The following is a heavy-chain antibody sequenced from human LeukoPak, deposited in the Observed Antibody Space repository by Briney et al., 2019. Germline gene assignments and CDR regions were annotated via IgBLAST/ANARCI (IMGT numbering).Heavy chain of an antibody. V-gene: IGHV1-2*02. J-gene: IGHJ4*02. Sequence: ASVKVSCKASGYTFTGYYMHWVRQAPGQGLEWMGWINPNSGSTNYAQKFQGRVTMTRDTSISTAYMELSRLRSDDTAVYYCARGPVRRGYDSSGYYTFDYWGQGTLVTVSS. D-gene: IGHD3-22*01. CDR3: ARGPVRRGYDSSGYYTFDY. CDR2: INPNSGST. CDR1: GYTFTGYY.